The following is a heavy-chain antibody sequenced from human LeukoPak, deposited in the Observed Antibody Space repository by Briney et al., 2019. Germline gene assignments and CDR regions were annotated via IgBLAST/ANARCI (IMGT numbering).Heavy chain of an antibody. J-gene: IGHJ4*02. CDR2: IYYSGST. CDR3: ARVAVDSDIDF. V-gene: IGHV4-59*01. Sequence: PSETLSLTCTVSGGSISSYYWSWIRQPPGKGLEWIGYIYYSGSTNYNPSLKSRVTISLDTSRNQFSLELRSVTAADTAVYYCARVAVDSDIDFWGQGILVTVSA. CDR1: GGSISSYY. D-gene: IGHD2-21*01.